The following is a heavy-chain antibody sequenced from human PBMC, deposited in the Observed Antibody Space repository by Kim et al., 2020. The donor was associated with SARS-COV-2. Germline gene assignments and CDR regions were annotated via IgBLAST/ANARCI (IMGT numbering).Heavy chain of an antibody. CDR1: GFTFSSYA. V-gene: IGHV3-23*01. D-gene: IGHD3-22*01. Sequence: GGSLRLSSAASGFTFSSYAMSWVRQAPGKGLEWVSAISGSGGSTYYADSVKGRFTISRDNSKNTLYLQMNSLRAEDTAVYYCATTPALVVIYYGMDVWGQGTTVTVSS. CDR2: ISGSGGST. CDR3: ATTPALVVIYYGMDV. J-gene: IGHJ6*02.